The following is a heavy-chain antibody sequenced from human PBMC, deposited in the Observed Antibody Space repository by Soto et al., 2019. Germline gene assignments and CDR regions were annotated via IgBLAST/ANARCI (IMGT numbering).Heavy chain of an antibody. J-gene: IGHJ4*01. CDR1: GFTFSGQW. V-gene: IGHV3-74*01. CDR2: IRSDGTIT. Sequence: LSLTCAASGFTFSGQWMHWVRQAPGKGLVWVSRIRSDGTITAYADSVKGRFTISRDNAKNTLYLQMNSLRAEDTAVYYCARSDYTDYWGQGTLVTVSS. D-gene: IGHD3-16*01. CDR3: ARSDYTDY.